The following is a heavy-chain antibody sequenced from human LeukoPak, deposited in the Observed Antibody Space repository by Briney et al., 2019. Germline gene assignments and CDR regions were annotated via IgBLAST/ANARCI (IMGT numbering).Heavy chain of an antibody. V-gene: IGHV3-30*02. CDR2: IRYDGSNK. CDR1: GFTFSSYG. J-gene: IGHJ4*02. CDR3: AKAARGDIAARLFDY. Sequence: GGSLRLSCAASGFTFSSYGMHWVRQAPGKGLEWVAFIRYDGSNKYYADSVKGRFTISRDNSKNTLYLQMNSLRAEDTAVYYCAKAARGDIAARLFDYWGQGTLVTVSS. D-gene: IGHD6-6*01.